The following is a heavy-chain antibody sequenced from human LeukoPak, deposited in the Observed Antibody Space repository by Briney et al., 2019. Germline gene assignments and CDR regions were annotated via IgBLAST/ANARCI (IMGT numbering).Heavy chain of an antibody. CDR2: ISDSGGST. Sequence: GGSLRLSCAASGFTFSNYAMSWVRQAPGKGPEWVSAISDSGGSTYYADSVKGRFSISRDNSKNALYLHMNSLRAEDTAVYYRAKEHTDWKGGNWFDPWGQGTVVTVSS. CDR1: GFTFSNYA. D-gene: IGHD1-1*01. CDR3: AKEHTDWKGGNWFDP. V-gene: IGHV3-23*01. J-gene: IGHJ5*02.